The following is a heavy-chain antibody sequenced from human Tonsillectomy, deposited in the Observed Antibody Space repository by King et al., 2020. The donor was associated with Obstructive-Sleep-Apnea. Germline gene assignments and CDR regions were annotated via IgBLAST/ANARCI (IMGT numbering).Heavy chain of an antibody. CDR2: IYYSGTT. CDR1: GGSLNSSNYH. V-gene: IGHV4-39*07. J-gene: IGHJ4*02. Sequence: LQLQESGPGLVKPSETLSLTCTVSGGSLNSSNYHWGWIRQSPGKGLEWIGSIYYSGTTNYNLFLKSRVSMSVDTSKNQFSLKLSSVTAADTAIYYCAKVGDWGFGEVRRWGQGTLVTVSP. D-gene: IGHD3-10*01. CDR3: AKVGDWGFGEVRR.